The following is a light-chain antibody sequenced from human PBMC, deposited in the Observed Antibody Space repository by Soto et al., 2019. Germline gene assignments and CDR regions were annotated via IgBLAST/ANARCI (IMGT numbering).Light chain of an antibody. CDR3: SSYTTSTTLGV. CDR2: EVS. Sequence: QSALTQPASVSGAPGQSISMSCTGTSSDVGDYNYVSWYQQHPGRAPKLIIYEVSNRPSGVSNRFSGSKSGNTASLTISGLQAEDEADYYCSSYTTSTTLGVFGTGTKLTVL. CDR1: SSDVGDYNY. V-gene: IGLV2-14*01. J-gene: IGLJ1*01.